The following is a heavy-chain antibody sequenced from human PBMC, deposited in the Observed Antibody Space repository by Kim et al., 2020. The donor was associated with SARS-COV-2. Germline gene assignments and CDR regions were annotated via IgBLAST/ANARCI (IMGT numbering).Heavy chain of an antibody. V-gene: IGHV4-61*02. Sequence: SETLSLTCTVSGGSISSGSYYWSWIRQPAGKGLEWIGRIYTSGSTNYNPSLKSRVTISVDTSKNQFSLKLSSVTAADTAVYYCARGPRYTAMVILFDYWGQGTLVTVSS. J-gene: IGHJ4*02. D-gene: IGHD5-18*01. CDR3: ARGPRYTAMVILFDY. CDR2: IYTSGST. CDR1: GGSISSGSYY.